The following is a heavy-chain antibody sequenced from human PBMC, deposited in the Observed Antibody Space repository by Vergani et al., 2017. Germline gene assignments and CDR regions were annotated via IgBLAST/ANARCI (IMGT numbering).Heavy chain of an antibody. CDR2: ISSSSSTI. V-gene: IGHV3-48*01. Sequence: EVQLVESGGGLVQPGGSLRLSCAASGFTFSSYSMNWVRQAPGKGLEWVSYISSSSSTIYYADSVKGRFTTSRDNAKNSLYLQMNSLRAEDTAVYYCARVRNSGYDFLKPSDYWSQGTLVTVSS. CDR3: ARVRNSGYDFLKPSDY. J-gene: IGHJ4*02. D-gene: IGHD5-12*01. CDR1: GFTFSSYS.